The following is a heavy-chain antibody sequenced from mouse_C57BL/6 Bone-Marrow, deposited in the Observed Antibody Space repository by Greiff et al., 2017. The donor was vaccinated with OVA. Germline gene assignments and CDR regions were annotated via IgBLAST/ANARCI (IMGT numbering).Heavy chain of an antibody. Sequence: QVQLQQSGAELARPGASVKLSCKASGYTFTSYGISWVKQRTGQGLEWIGEIYPRSGNTYYNEKFKGKATLTADKSSSTAYMELRSLTSEDSEVYFCARATHYGYEDFDYWGQGTTLTVSS. V-gene: IGHV1-81*01. J-gene: IGHJ2*01. CDR1: GYTFTSYG. CDR2: IYPRSGNT. CDR3: ARATHYGYEDFDY. D-gene: IGHD2-2*01.